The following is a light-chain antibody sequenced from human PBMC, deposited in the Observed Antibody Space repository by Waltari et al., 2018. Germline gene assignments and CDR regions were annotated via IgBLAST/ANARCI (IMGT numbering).Light chain of an antibody. J-gene: IGLJ1*01. V-gene: IGLV2-14*03. CDR3: SSYTSSDTYV. CDR1: SSDVGGYNS. CDR2: DVS. Sequence: QSALTQPASVSGSPGQSITISCTGTSSDVGGYNSVSWYQQHPVKAPKLMIYDVSHRPSGVSNRFFGSKFGNTASLTISVLQAEDEADYYCSSYTSSDTYVFGTGTKVTVL.